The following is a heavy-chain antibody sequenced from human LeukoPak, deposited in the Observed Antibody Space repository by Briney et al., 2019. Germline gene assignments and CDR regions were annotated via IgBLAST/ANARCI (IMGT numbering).Heavy chain of an antibody. CDR3: AKFSDYDSSGWDY. CDR2: IIPILGIA. J-gene: IGHJ4*02. D-gene: IGHD3-22*01. CDR1: GGTFSSYA. Sequence: SVKVSCKASGGTFSSYAISWGRQAPGQGLEWMGRIIPILGIANYAQKFQGRVTITADKSTSTAYMELSSLRSEDTAVYYCAKFSDYDSSGWDYWGQGTLVTVSS. V-gene: IGHV1-69*04.